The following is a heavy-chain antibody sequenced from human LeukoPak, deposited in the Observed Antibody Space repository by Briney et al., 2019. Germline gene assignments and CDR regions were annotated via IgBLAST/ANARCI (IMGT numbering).Heavy chain of an antibody. D-gene: IGHD3-3*01. CDR1: GFTFSSYA. Sequence: GGSLRLSCAASGFTFSSYAMSWVRQAPGKGLEWVSAISGSGGSTYYADSVKGRFTISRDNSKNTLYLQMNSLRAEDTAVYYCARHREDVLRFLEWLSDFDYWGQGTLVTVSS. CDR2: ISGSGGST. J-gene: IGHJ4*02. CDR3: ARHREDVLRFLEWLSDFDY. V-gene: IGHV3-23*01.